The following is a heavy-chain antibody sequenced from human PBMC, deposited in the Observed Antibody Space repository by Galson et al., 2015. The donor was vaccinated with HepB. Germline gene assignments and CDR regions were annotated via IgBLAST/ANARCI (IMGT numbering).Heavy chain of an antibody. CDR2: INSGGSST. D-gene: IGHD3-16*01. Sequence: SLRLSCAASGFTFSSYWMHWVRQAPGKGLVWVSCINSGGSSTSYADSVKGRFTVSRDGAKNTLYLQMNSLRAEDTAVYYCARYRGGYFDYWGQGTLVTVSS. J-gene: IGHJ4*02. CDR1: GFTFSSYW. V-gene: IGHV3-74*01. CDR3: ARYRGGYFDY.